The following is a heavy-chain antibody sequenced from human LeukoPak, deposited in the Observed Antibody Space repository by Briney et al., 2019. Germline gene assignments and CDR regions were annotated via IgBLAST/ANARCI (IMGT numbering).Heavy chain of an antibody. CDR2: ISYDGSNK. D-gene: IGHD3-22*01. CDR1: GFTFSSYA. CDR3: ARVYYDSSGYYPFDH. Sequence: GRSLRLSCAASGFTFSSYAMHWVRQAPGKGLEWVAVISYDGSNKYYADSVKGRFTISRDNSKNTLYLQMNSLRAEDTAVYYCARVYYDSSGYYPFDHWGQGTLVTVSS. J-gene: IGHJ4*02. V-gene: IGHV3-30*14.